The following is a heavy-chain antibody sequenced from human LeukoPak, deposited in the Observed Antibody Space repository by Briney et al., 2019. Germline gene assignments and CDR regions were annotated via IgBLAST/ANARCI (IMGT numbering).Heavy chain of an antibody. D-gene: IGHD3-10*01. V-gene: IGHV4-4*07. CDR3: ARLGDNWYFDL. J-gene: IGHJ2*01. CDR2: IYTSGST. CDR1: GGSINTYY. Sequence: SETLSLTFTVSGGSINTYYWSWIRQPAGKGLEWIGRIYTSGSTYYNPSLKSRVTISVDRSKNQFSPKLSSVTAADTAVYYCARLGDNWYFDLWGRGTLVTVSS.